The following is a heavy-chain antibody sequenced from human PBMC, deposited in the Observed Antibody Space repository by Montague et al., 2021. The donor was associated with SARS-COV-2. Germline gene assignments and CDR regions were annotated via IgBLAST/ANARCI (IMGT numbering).Heavy chain of an antibody. D-gene: IGHD4/OR15-4a*01. CDR1: GGSFSNYY. Sequence: SETLSLTCAISGGSFSNYYWSWIRQPPGKGLEWIGEVNQSGTTIYNPSVKSGVTISEDTSKNQFYLRLNSVTAADTAVYYCARGVPGYWGQGTLVTVSS. J-gene: IGHJ4*02. V-gene: IGHV4-34*01. CDR3: ARGVPGY. CDR2: VNQSGTT.